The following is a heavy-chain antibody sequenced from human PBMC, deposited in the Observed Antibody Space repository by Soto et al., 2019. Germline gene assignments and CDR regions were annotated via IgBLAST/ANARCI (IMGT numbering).Heavy chain of an antibody. V-gene: IGHV4-39*01. D-gene: IGHD3-3*01. CDR3: ARHLRFLEWYPPNWFDP. J-gene: IGHJ5*02. CDR2: IYYSGST. Sequence: SETLSLTCTVSGGSISSSSYYWGWIRQPPGKGLEWIGSIYYSGSTYYNPSLKSRVTISVDTSKNQFSLKLSSVTAADTAVYYCARHLRFLEWYPPNWFDPWGQGTLVTVSS. CDR1: GGSISSSSYY.